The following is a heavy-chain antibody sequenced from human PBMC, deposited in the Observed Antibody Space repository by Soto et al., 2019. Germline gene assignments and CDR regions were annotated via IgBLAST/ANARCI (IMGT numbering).Heavy chain of an antibody. CDR3: ARVLPSWPHQPTWFDP. CDR1: GGSISSYY. CDR2: IYYSGST. D-gene: IGHD3-10*01. J-gene: IGHJ5*02. Sequence: TLSLTGTVSGGSISSYYWSWIRQPPGKGLEWIGDIYYSGSTNYNASLKSRVTISVDTSKNQFSLKLSSVTAAETAVYYCARVLPSWPHQPTWFDPWGQGTLVTVSS. V-gene: IGHV4-59*01.